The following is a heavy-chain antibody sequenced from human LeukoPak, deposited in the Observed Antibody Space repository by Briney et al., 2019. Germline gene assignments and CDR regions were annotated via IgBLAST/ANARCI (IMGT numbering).Heavy chain of an antibody. J-gene: IGHJ3*02. CDR3: ARDRYDISNYYYEGDAFDI. CDR2: INNDGSST. V-gene: IGHV3-74*01. D-gene: IGHD3-22*01. Sequence: GGSLRLSCAASGFTFSSYWMHWVRQAPGKGLVWVLRINNDGSSTTYADSVMGRFTISRDNAKNTLYLQMNSLRAEDTAVYYCARDRYDISNYYYEGDAFDIWGQGTMVTVSS. CDR1: GFTFSSYW.